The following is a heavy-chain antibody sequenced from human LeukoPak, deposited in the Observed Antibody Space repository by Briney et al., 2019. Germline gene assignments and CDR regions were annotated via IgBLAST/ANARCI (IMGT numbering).Heavy chain of an antibody. CDR3: ATYDFNMVWGVIHAFDI. CDR1: GGSVSSGDYY. Sequence: SQTLSLTCSVSGGSVSSGDYYWNWIRQSPGKGLEWIGYIYNSGSTYYNPSLKSRVGISIDTYKNQFSLRLNSVTAADTAVYYCATYDFNMVWGVIHAFDIWGRGAMVTVSS. V-gene: IGHV4-30-4*01. D-gene: IGHD3-10*01. J-gene: IGHJ3*02. CDR2: IYNSGST.